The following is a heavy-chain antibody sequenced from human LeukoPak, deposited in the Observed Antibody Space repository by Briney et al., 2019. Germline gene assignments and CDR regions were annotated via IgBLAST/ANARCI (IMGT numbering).Heavy chain of an antibody. D-gene: IGHD3-3*01. CDR1: GFTFSSYA. Sequence: GGSLRLSCAASGFTFSSYAMHWVRQAPSKGLEWVAVISHDTSKKFYAGSVKGRFTISRDNSNKTLYLQMNSLRDEDTAVYYCARDSRQFLKWIYSFDFWGQGTPVTVSS. V-gene: IGHV3-30-3*01. CDR3: ARDSRQFLKWIYSFDF. J-gene: IGHJ4*02. CDR2: ISHDTSKK.